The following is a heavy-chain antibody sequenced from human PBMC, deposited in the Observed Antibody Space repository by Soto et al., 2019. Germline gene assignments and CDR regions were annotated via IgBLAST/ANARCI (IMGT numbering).Heavy chain of an antibody. CDR1: GGTFSSYA. D-gene: IGHD5-18*01. Sequence: QVQLVQSGAEVKKPGSSVKVSCKASGGTFSSYAISWVRQAPGQGLEWMGGIIPIFGTANYAQKFQGRVTINADESTCTADMKLNRLRPEDTAVYECARDRRSGDSYGYRIGFWVDPWGQGTLVTVSS. CDR2: IIPIFGTA. V-gene: IGHV1-69*01. CDR3: ARDRRSGDSYGYRIGFWVDP. J-gene: IGHJ5*02.